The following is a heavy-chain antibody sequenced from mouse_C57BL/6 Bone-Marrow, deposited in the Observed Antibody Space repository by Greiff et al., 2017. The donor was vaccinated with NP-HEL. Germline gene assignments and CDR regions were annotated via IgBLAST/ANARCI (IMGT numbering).Heavy chain of an antibody. D-gene: IGHD1-1*01. CDR2: IYPRSGNT. J-gene: IGHJ3*01. CDR3: AREGYYYGSSYGFAY. V-gene: IGHV1-81*01. CDR1: GYTFTSYG. Sequence: QVQLQQSGAELARPGASVKLSCKASGYTFTSYGISWVKQRTGQGLEWIGEIYPRSGNTYYNEKFKGKATLTADKSSSTAYMELRSLTSEDSAVYFCAREGYYYGSSYGFAYWGQGTLVTVSA.